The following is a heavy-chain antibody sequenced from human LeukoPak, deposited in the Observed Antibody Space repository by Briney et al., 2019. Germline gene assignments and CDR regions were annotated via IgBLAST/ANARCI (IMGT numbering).Heavy chain of an antibody. D-gene: IGHD2-8*01. J-gene: IGHJ4*02. CDR3: ASVKTNAPNLLDS. Sequence: PGGSLRLSCEASGFTFSAYAMTWVRQAPGKGLEWVSSIGSDNKPHYSESVKGRFTISRDNVENTLYLQMSSLRAEDTAVYYCASVKTNAPNLLDSWGQGTLVTVSS. CDR1: GFTFSAYA. V-gene: IGHV3-69-1*01. CDR2: IGSDNKP.